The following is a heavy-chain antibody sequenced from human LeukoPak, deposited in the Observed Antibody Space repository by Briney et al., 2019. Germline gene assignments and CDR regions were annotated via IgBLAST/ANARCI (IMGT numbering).Heavy chain of an antibody. CDR1: GGSISSGSYY. Sequence: SETLSLTCTVSGGSISSGSYYWNWIRQPAGKGLEWIGRIYTSGSTNYNPSLKSRVTISVDTSKNQFSLKLSSVTAADTAVYYCARDLGKYYYYYMDVWGKGTTVTVS. V-gene: IGHV4-61*02. CDR3: ARDLGKYYYYYMDV. D-gene: IGHD4-23*01. J-gene: IGHJ6*03. CDR2: IYTSGST.